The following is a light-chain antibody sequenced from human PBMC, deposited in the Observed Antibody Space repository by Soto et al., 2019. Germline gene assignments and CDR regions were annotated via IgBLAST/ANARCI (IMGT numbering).Light chain of an antibody. J-gene: IGLJ1*01. CDR2: EVT. Sequence: QSALTQPASVSGSPGQSITISCTGTSSDVGAYNFVSWYQHRPGRAPKLIIYEVTNRPSGVSSRFSGSKSGNTASLRISDLQSEDEADYYCNSYTSTSARVFGTGTKLTVL. CDR1: SSDVGAYNF. CDR3: NSYTSTSARV. V-gene: IGLV2-14*01.